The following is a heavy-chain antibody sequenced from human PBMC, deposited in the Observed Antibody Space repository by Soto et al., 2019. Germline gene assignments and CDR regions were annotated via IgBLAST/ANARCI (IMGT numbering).Heavy chain of an antibody. CDR1: GFTFSSYS. J-gene: IGHJ5*02. D-gene: IGHD3-22*01. CDR3: ARSGLALPYSASHWFDP. Sequence: GGSLRLSCAASGFTFSSYSMNWVRQAPGKGLEWVSSISSSSSYIYYADSVKGRFTISRDNAKNSLYLQMNSLRAEDTAVYYCARSGLALPYSASHWFDPWGHGTLVTVSS. V-gene: IGHV3-21*01. CDR2: ISSSSSYI.